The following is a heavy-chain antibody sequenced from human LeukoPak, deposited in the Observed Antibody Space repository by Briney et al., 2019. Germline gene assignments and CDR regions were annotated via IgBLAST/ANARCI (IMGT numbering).Heavy chain of an antibody. CDR3: ATRSFWGSYPQVDY. D-gene: IGHD3-16*02. CDR2: IRFDGTNK. V-gene: IGHV3-30*02. J-gene: IGHJ4*02. Sequence: GGSLRLSCAASGFTFNTYGMHWVRQAPGEGLEWVAFIRFDGTNKNYANSVEGRFTISRDNSKNTLYLQMNNLRPEDTAVYYCATRSFWGSYPQVDYWGQGTLVTVSS. CDR1: GFTFNTYG.